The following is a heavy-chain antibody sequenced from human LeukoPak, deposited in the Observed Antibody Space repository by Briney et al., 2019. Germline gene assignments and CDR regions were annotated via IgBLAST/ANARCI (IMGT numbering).Heavy chain of an antibody. D-gene: IGHD2-2*01. CDR3: ARDHEDCRSTSCYD. CDR1: GYTFIGYF. J-gene: IGHJ4*02. CDR2: INPNSGGT. Sequence: AASVKVSCKASGYTFIGYFMNWARQAPGQGLEWMGRINPNSGGTNYAQKFQGRVTMTRDTSISTAYMELTRLRSDDTAVYYCARDHEDCRSTSCYDWGQGTLVTVSS. V-gene: IGHV1-2*06.